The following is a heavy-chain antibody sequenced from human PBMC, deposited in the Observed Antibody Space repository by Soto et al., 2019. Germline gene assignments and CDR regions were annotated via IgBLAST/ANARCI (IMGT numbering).Heavy chain of an antibody. J-gene: IGHJ5*02. CDR3: ATDHCSTASCYFDP. CDR1: GYTFSNYG. Sequence: QVQLVQSGAEVKKPGASVKVSCKASGYTFSNYGISWVRQAPGQGLEWMGWISSYNRNTNYAQNRQGSGTMTTATSTSTAYIELRSRLSDDTAVYYCATDHCSTASCYFDPWGQGTLVTVSS. CDR2: ISSYNRNT. D-gene: IGHD2-2*01. V-gene: IGHV1-18*01.